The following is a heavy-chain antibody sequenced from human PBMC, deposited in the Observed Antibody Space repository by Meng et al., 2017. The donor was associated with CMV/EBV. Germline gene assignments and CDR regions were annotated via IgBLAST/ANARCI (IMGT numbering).Heavy chain of an antibody. D-gene: IGHD5-18*01. J-gene: IGHJ4*02. CDR3: AKGDRADTAYYFDY. V-gene: IGHV3-9*01. CDR1: GFTFDDYA. CDR2: ISWNSGSI. Sequence: SLKISCAASGFTFDDYAMHGVRQAPGKGLEWVSGISWNSGSIGYADSVKGRFTISRDNAKNSLYLQMNSLRAEDTALYYCAKGDRADTAYYFDYWGQGTLVTVSS.